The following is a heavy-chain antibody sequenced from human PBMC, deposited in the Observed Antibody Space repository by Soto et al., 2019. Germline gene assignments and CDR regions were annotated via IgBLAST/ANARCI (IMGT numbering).Heavy chain of an antibody. CDR3: AEGGLARGFAY. J-gene: IGHJ4*02. CDR1: GFTFSNYA. CDR2: ISGGGDNT. Sequence: EVQLLDAGGGLVQPGGSLRLSCDASGFTFSNYAMSWVRQAPGKGLEWVLGISGGGDNTYYADSVKGRFTVSRDNSKNTVFLPMRRLRAEDTAVDYWAEGGLARGFAYWGQGTLVTVSS. D-gene: IGHD3-16*01. V-gene: IGHV3-23*01.